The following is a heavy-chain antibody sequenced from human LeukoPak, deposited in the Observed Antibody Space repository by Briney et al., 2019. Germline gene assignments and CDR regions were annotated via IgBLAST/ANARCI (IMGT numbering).Heavy chain of an antibody. CDR2: ISYDGSNK. D-gene: IGHD1-26*01. CDR1: GITFSSYA. V-gene: IGHV3-30-3*01. J-gene: IGHJ6*02. CDR3: ARDRQRELPPYYGMDV. Sequence: PGGSLRLSCAASGITFSSYAMHWVRQAPGKGLEWVAVISYDGSNKYYADSVKGRFTISRDNAKNSLYLQMNSLRAEDTAVYYCARDRQRELPPYYGMDVWGQGTTVTVSS.